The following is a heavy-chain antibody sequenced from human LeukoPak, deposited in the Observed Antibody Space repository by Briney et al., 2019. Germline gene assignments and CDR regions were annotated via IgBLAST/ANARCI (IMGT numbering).Heavy chain of an antibody. V-gene: IGHV1-8*01. J-gene: IGHJ4*02. Sequence: ASVKVSCKASGYTFTSYDINWVRQATGQGLEWMGWMNPNSGNTGYAQKFQGRVTMTRNTSISTAYMELSSLRSEDTAVYCCARVGLANYDILTGYYNPDFDYWGQGTLVTVSS. CDR1: GYTFTSYD. D-gene: IGHD3-9*01. CDR3: ARVGLANYDILTGYYNPDFDY. CDR2: MNPNSGNT.